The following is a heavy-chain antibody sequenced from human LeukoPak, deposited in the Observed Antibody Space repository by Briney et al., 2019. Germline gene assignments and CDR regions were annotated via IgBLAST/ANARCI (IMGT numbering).Heavy chain of an antibody. CDR3: ARDRGTTGYYYLDS. J-gene: IGHJ4*02. Sequence: PSETLSLTCSVSGGPITEYYWSWIRQRPGKGLEWIGYIYHTGSTNYSPSLKSRVTMSVDASRNQFSLKLVSVTAADTAVYYCARDRGTTGYYYLDSWGQGILVTIS. CDR1: GGPITEYY. D-gene: IGHD1-26*01. V-gene: IGHV4-59*01. CDR2: IYHTGST.